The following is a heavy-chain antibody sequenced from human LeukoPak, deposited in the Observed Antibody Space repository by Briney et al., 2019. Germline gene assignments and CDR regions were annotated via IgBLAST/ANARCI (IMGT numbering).Heavy chain of an antibody. CDR2: IYPGDSDT. CDR3: TRRLVTIDYFDY. V-gene: IGHV5-51*01. Sequence: PGESLKISCKASGYSFTTYWIGWVRQMPGKGLEWMGIIYPGDSDTRYSPSFQGQVTISADKSITTAYLQWSSLKASDTAMYYCTRRLVTIDYFDYWGQGTLVTVSS. D-gene: IGHD6-6*01. CDR1: GYSFTTYW. J-gene: IGHJ4*02.